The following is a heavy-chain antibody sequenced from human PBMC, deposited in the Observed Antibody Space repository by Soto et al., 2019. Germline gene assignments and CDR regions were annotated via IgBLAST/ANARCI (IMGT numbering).Heavy chain of an antibody. CDR3: ARSLTEGYCTITGCYTRPLYGMDV. Sequence: GASVKVSCKASGYTFGGYYIHWLRQAPGQGLEWMGWINPNSGGTNYAQKFQGRVTVTRDTPTSTAYMELSRLTSDDTAVYYCARSLTEGYCTITGCYTRPLYGMDVWGQGTTVTVSS. CDR1: GYTFGGYY. CDR2: INPNSGGT. J-gene: IGHJ6*02. D-gene: IGHD2-2*02. V-gene: IGHV1-2*02.